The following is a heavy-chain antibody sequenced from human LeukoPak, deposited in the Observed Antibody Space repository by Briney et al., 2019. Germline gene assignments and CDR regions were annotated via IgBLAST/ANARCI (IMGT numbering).Heavy chain of an antibody. Sequence: GGSLRLSCAASGFAFTNAWMTWVRLAPGKGLEWVGRIKTKSDGGTTDYAAPVKGRFTISRGDSKNTLYLQMNSLKTEDTALYYCSTDGKYSGTYDHFDYWGQGTLVTVSS. J-gene: IGHJ4*02. D-gene: IGHD1-26*01. V-gene: IGHV3-15*01. CDR1: GFAFTNAW. CDR3: STDGKYSGTYDHFDY. CDR2: IKTKSDGGTT.